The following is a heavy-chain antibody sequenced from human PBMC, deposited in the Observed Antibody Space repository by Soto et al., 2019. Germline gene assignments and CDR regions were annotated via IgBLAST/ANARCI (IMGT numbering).Heavy chain of an antibody. CDR3: ARDYIAARPGWFDP. CDR1: GYTFTTYG. J-gene: IGHJ5*02. Sequence: QVQLVQSGAEVKKPGASVKVSCKTSGYTFTTYGINWVRQAPGEGLEWRGWISVYNGNTNYAQKLQGRVTMTTDTSTSTAYMDLRSLRSDDTAVYYCARDYIAARPGWFDPWGQGTLVTVSS. CDR2: ISVYNGNT. V-gene: IGHV1-18*01. D-gene: IGHD6-6*01.